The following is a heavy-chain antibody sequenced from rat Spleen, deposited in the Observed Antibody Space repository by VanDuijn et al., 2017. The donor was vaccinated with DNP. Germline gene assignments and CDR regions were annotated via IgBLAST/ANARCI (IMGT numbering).Heavy chain of an antibody. CDR1: GVTFSDYN. V-gene: IGHV5S10*01. J-gene: IGHJ2*01. D-gene: IGHD3-8*01. CDR3: ASPGY. Sequence: EVQLVESGGGLVQPGRSLKLSCAASGVTFSDYNMAWVRQAPKKGLEWVATIIYDGSRTYYGDSVKGRFTISRDDSKSTIYLQMNNLEEEDTAIYYCASPGYWGQGVMVTVSS. CDR2: IIYDGSRT.